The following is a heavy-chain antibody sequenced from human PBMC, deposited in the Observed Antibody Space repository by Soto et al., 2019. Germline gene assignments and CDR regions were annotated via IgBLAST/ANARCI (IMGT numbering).Heavy chain of an antibody. CDR2: LIPIFGTA. CDR3: ARADSSSWDPHYYYGMDV. V-gene: IGHV1-69*05. D-gene: IGHD6-13*01. Sequence: QVQLVQSGAEVKKPGSSVKVSCKASGGTFSSYAISWVRQAPGQGLEWMGGLIPIFGTANYAQKFQGSVTITTDESTSTAYMELSSLRAKNTAVYYCARADSSSWDPHYYYGMDVCGQGTTGTVSS. J-gene: IGHJ6*02. CDR1: GGTFSSYA.